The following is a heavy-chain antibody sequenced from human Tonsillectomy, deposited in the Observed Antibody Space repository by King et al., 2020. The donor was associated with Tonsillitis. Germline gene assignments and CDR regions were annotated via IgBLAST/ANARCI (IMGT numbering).Heavy chain of an antibody. J-gene: IGHJ4*02. CDR2: IYYSGST. Sequence: VQLQESGPGLVKPSETLSLTCIVSGGSINSYYWSWLRQPPGKGLEWIGYIYYSGSTKYNPSLKSRVTISVDTSKNQFSLKLRAVTVADTAVYYCARGGSSGWDGNFGYWGQGTLVTVSS. V-gene: IGHV4-59*01. CDR3: ARGGSSGWDGNFGY. CDR1: GGSINSYY. D-gene: IGHD6-19*01.